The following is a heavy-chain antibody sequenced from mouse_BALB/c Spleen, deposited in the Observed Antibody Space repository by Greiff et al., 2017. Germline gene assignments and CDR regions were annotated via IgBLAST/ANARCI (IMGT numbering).Heavy chain of an antibody. CDR3: ARRGDGYYEDAMDY. J-gene: IGHJ4*01. Sequence: QVQLKESAAELARPGASVKMSCKASGYTFTSYTMHWVKQRPGQGLEWIGYINPSSGYTEYNQKFKDKTTLTADKSSSTAYMQLSSLTSEDSAVYYCARRGDGYYEDAMDYWGQGTSVTVSS. CDR2: INPSSGYT. D-gene: IGHD2-3*01. V-gene: IGHV1-4*02. CDR1: GYTFTSYT.